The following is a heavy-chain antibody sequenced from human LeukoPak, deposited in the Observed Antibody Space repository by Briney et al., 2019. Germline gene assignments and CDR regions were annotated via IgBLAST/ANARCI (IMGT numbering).Heavy chain of an antibody. CDR3: ARMGYSYYMDV. CDR2: IGTAGYT. D-gene: IGHD5-24*01. Sequence: GGSLRLSCAASGFTFSSYDMHWVRQATGKGLEWVSAIGTAGYTYYPGSVKGRFTISRENAKNSLYLQMNSLRAGDTAVYYCARMGYSYYMDVWGKGTTVTVSS. J-gene: IGHJ6*03. V-gene: IGHV3-13*01. CDR1: GFTFSSYD.